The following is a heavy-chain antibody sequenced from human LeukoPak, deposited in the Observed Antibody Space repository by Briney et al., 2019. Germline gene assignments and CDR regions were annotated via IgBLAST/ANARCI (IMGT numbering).Heavy chain of an antibody. V-gene: IGHV4-59*01. CDR3: ARVPIAIGAFDI. D-gene: IGHD2-21*01. J-gene: IGHJ3*02. Sequence: SETLSLTCTVSGASISSYYWSWIRQPPGKGLEWIGYIYYSGSTNYNPSLKSRVTISVDTSKNQFSLRLSSVTAADTAVYYCARVPIAIGAFDIWGQGTMVTVSS. CDR1: GASISSYY. CDR2: IYYSGST.